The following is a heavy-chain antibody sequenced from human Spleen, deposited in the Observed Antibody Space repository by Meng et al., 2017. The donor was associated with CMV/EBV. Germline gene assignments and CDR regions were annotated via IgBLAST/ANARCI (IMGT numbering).Heavy chain of an antibody. CDR2: INHSGST. J-gene: IGHJ5*02. V-gene: IGHV4-34*01. CDR1: GGYCSGYY. CDR3: ARVIVVVPAARWAQLNWIDP. D-gene: IGHD2-2*01. Sequence: QVQPQEWGVGELKPSEPLSLTCAVYGGYCSGYYWSWIRQPPGKGLQWIGEINHSGSTNYHPSLKSRVTISVDTSKNQFSLKLSSVTAADTAVYYCARVIVVVPAARWAQLNWIDPWGQGTLVTVSS.